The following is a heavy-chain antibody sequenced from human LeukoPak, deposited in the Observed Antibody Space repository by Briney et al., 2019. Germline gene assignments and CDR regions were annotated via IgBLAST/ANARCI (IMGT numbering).Heavy chain of an antibody. CDR1: GFTFSNYV. CDR2: IGTSGGDI. D-gene: IGHD7-27*01. Sequence: GGSLRLSCAASGFTFSNYVMIWDRQAPGKGLEWVSIIGTSGGDIHYADSVKGRFSISRDNSKNTLFLQMSSLRVDDTAVYYCARDPNWGSGYWGQGTLVTVSS. CDR3: ARDPNWGSGY. V-gene: IGHV3-23*01. J-gene: IGHJ4*02.